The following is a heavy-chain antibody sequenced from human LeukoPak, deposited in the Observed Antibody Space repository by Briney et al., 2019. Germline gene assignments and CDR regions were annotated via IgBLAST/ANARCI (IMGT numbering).Heavy chain of an antibody. CDR1: GFIFSGSG. D-gene: IGHD2-2*01. V-gene: IGHV3-30*02. CDR2: IRYHGSDK. J-gene: IGHJ4*02. Sequence: GGSLRLSCAASGFIFSGSGMHWVRQAPCEGLEWVAFIRYHGSDKFYADSVKGRFTISRDNSKNTLYLQMNSLRPEDTSVYYCARSPTSWYFDYWGQGTLVTVSS. CDR3: ARSPTSWYFDY.